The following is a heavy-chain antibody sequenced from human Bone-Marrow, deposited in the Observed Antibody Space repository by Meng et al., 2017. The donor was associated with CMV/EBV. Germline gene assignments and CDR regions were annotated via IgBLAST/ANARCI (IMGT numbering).Heavy chain of an antibody. V-gene: IGHV4-61*01. Sequence: SETLSLTCTVSGGSVSSGSYYWSWIRQPPGKGLEWIGYIYYSGSTNYNPSLKSRVTISVDTSKDQSSLKLSSVTAADTAVYYCARASSGVYQVRGAFDIWVQGTMVTVSS. D-gene: IGHD2-2*01. CDR2: IYYSGST. CDR1: GGSVSSGSYY. CDR3: ARASSGVYQVRGAFDI. J-gene: IGHJ3*02.